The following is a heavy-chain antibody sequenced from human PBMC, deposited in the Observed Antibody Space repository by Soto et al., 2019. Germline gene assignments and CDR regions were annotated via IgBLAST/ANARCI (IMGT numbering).Heavy chain of an antibody. J-gene: IGHJ2*01. CDR3: GREAGDYDWYFDL. V-gene: IGHV1-18*01. CDR2: ISPKSGDT. CDR1: GYMFSSHG. D-gene: IGHD4-17*01. Sequence: QVQLLQSGAEVKEPGASVKVSCKTSGYMFSSHGLYWVRQAPGQGLEWMGWISPKSGDTNYVQSLQGRLTLSTDTSTSTAYLELRSLTSDDTAVYYCGREAGDYDWYFDLWGRGTPDTVSS.